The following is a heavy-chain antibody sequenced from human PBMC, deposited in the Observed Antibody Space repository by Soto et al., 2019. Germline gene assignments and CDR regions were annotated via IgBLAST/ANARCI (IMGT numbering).Heavy chain of an antibody. CDR1: GFTFSAIG. J-gene: IGHJ3*02. Sequence: EVQLVESGGGLVQPGGPLGLSCEVFGFTFSAIGMSWVGRAQGRGLGWVANIRQEGNEKYYVDFVKGRFTISRDNAKNSLYLQMNSLRAEDTAVYYCARGLGSSGWYSPWDAFDIWGQGTMVTVSS. D-gene: IGHD6-19*01. CDR3: ARGLGSSGWYSPWDAFDI. CDR2: IRQEGNEK. V-gene: IGHV3-7*01.